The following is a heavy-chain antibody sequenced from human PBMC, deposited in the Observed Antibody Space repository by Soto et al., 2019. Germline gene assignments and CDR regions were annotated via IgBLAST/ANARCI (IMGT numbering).Heavy chain of an antibody. CDR3: ARGTPVVVAAPHPPTAEYFQH. Sequence: QVQLQQWGAGLLKPSETLSLTCAVYGGSFSGYYWSWIRQPPGKGLEWIGEINHSGSTNYNPSLKSRVTISVATSKIQFSLKLSSVTAADTAVYYCARGTPVVVAAPHPPTAEYFQHWGQGTLVTVSS. D-gene: IGHD2-15*01. J-gene: IGHJ1*01. CDR1: GGSFSGYY. V-gene: IGHV4-34*01. CDR2: INHSGST.